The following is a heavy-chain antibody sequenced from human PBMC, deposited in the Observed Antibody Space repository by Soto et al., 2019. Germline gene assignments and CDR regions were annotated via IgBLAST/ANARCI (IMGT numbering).Heavy chain of an antibody. CDR2: INPSGGT. J-gene: IGHJ4*02. CDR3: ARVLAARASRDFDY. CDR1: GGSFSTDY. D-gene: IGHD6-6*01. V-gene: IGHV4-34*01. Sequence: QVQLQQWGAGLLKPSETLSLTCAVYGGSFSTDYWSWIRQPPGKGLEWIGEINPSGGTNYNPSLKSRVTISVATSKNQFSLQLSSVTAAATAVYYCARVLAARASRDFDYWGQGTLVTVSS.